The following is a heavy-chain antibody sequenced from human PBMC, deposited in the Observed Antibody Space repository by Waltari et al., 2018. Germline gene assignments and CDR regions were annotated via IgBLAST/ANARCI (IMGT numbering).Heavy chain of an antibody. D-gene: IGHD3-10*01. CDR2: IYSGGST. CDR3: AREGFRGVILGAFDI. Sequence: EVQLVESGGGLIQPGGSLRLSCAASGFTVSSQSLSWVRQAPGKGLEWVSVIYSGGSTYYADSVKGRFTISRDNSKNTLYLQMNSLRAEDTAVYYCAREGFRGVILGAFDIWGQGTMVTVSS. CDR1: GFTVSSQS. J-gene: IGHJ3*02. V-gene: IGHV3-53*01.